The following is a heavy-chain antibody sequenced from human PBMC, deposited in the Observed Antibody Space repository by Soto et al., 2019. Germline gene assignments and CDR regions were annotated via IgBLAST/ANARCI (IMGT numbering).Heavy chain of an antibody. CDR3: RIGHYGA. CDR2: IKRETDGGTT. V-gene: IGHV3-15*07. Sequence: EAQLVESGGGLVQPGQSLILSCAASGFTFSHAWMNWVRQAPGKGLEWVGHIKRETDGGTTEYAAPVRGRVIISRDDSRSILYLQMNNLRTEDTAVYYCRIGHYGAWGHGTLVTVSS. CDR1: GFTFSHAW. D-gene: IGHD4-17*01. J-gene: IGHJ5*01.